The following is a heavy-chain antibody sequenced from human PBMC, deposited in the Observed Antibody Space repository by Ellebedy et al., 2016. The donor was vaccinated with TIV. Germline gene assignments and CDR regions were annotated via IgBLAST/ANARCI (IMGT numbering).Heavy chain of an antibody. J-gene: IGHJ4*02. Sequence: SETLSLXXTVSGGSISSSSYFWGWIRQPPGKGLEWIGIIYYSGSTYYNPSLNSRVSISVDTSKNQFSLNLSSVTAADTAVYYCARPLRSTVTTSIYFDYWGQGTLVTDSS. CDR2: IYYSGST. D-gene: IGHD4-17*01. CDR1: GGSISSSSYF. V-gene: IGHV4-39*01. CDR3: ARPLRSTVTTSIYFDY.